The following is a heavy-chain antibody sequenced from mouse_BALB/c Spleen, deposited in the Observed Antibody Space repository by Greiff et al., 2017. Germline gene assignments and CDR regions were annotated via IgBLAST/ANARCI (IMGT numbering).Heavy chain of an antibody. Sequence: EVKLVESGGGLVKPGGSLKLSCAASGFTFSSYAMSWVRQTPEKRLEWVATISSGGSYTYYPDSVKGRFTISRDNAKNTLYLQMSSLRSEDTAMYYCATTWTPYFDYWGQGTTLTVSS. CDR2: ISSGGSYT. J-gene: IGHJ2*01. D-gene: IGHD4-1*02. CDR3: ATTWTPYFDY. CDR1: GFTFSSYA. V-gene: IGHV5-9-3*01.